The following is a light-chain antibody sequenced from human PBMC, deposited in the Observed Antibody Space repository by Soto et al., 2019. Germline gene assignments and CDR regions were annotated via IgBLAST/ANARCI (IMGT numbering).Light chain of an antibody. CDR2: DAS. V-gene: IGKV3-11*01. CDR3: QQRNDWPRIT. Sequence: EIVLTQSPATLSLSPGERATLSCRASQTIKTYLAWYQQKPGQAPRLLIPDASNRATGVPARFSGSGSGTDFTLTINNLEPEDFAVYFCQQRNDWPRITFGQGTRLEIK. J-gene: IGKJ5*01. CDR1: QTIKTY.